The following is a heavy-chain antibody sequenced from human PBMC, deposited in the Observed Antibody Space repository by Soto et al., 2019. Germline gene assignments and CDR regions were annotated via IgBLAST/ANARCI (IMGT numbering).Heavy chain of an antibody. D-gene: IGHD2-2*01. CDR2: INHSGST. CDR1: CESFSGYY. V-gene: IGHV4-34*01. CDR3: ARGVDCSSTSCYARGGSSSFDY. J-gene: IGHJ4*02. Sequence: SETLSLTCAVYCESFSGYYWSWIRQPPGKGLEWIGEINHSGSTNYNPSLKSRVTISVDTSKNQFSLKLSSVTAADTAVYYCARGVDCSSTSCYARGGSSSFDYWGQGTLVTVSS.